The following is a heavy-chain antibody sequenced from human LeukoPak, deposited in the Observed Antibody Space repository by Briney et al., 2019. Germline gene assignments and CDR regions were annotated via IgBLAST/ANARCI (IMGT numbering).Heavy chain of an antibody. Sequence: SVKVSCKAAGGTFSSYAISWARQTPGQGLEWMGGIIPIFGTANYAQKFQGRVTITADESTSTAYMELSSLRSEDTAVYYCARVKGQWLDYWGQGTLVTVSS. CDR2: IIPIFGTA. J-gene: IGHJ4*02. CDR1: GGTFSSYA. V-gene: IGHV1-69*13. D-gene: IGHD6-19*01. CDR3: ARVKGQWLDY.